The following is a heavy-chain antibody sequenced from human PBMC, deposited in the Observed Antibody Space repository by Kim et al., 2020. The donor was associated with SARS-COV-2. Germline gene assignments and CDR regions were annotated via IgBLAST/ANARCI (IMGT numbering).Heavy chain of an antibody. V-gene: IGHV3-21*01. J-gene: IGHJ4*02. CDR2: ISTDSSFR. CDR1: GFTLRTYS. Sequence: GGSLRLSCAVSGFTLRTYSMSWLRQAPGKGLEWVASISTDSSFRHYADSPKGRFTISRDNAENSLYLQMNSLRVEDTAVYYCARDADGSEALIFDSWGQGTQVTVSS. D-gene: IGHD3-10*01. CDR3: ARDADGSEALIFDS.